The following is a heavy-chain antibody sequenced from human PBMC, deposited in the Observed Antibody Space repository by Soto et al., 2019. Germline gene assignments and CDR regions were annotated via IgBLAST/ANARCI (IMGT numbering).Heavy chain of an antibody. J-gene: IGHJ6*02. D-gene: IGHD2-2*01. Sequence: GASVKVSCKASGYTFTSYYMHGVRQAPGQGLEWMGIINPSGGSTSYAQKFQGRVTMTRDTSTSTVYMELSSLRSEDTAVYYCARDSGDIVVVPAALYYYYGMDVWGQGTTVTVSS. CDR2: INPSGGST. CDR3: ARDSGDIVVVPAALYYYYGMDV. CDR1: GYTFTSYY. V-gene: IGHV1-46*01.